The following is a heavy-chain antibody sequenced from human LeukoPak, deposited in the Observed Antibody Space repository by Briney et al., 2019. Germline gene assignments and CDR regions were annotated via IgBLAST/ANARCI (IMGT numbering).Heavy chain of an antibody. CDR1: GGSISSSSYY. D-gene: IGHD6-19*01. Sequence: PSETLSLTCTVSGGSISSSSYYWGWIRQPPGKGLEWIGSIYYSGSTYYNPSLKSRVTISVDTSKNQFSLKLSSVTAADTAVYYCATIGVSSGWAFGYWGQGTLVTVSS. V-gene: IGHV4-39*07. CDR2: IYYSGST. J-gene: IGHJ4*02. CDR3: ATIGVSSGWAFGY.